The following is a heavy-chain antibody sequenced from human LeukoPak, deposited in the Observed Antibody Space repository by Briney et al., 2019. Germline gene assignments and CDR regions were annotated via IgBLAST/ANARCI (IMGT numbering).Heavy chain of an antibody. CDR3: ARGVEMVPTSY. V-gene: IGHV1-69*04. J-gene: IGHJ4*02. CDR1: GYTFTSYA. CDR2: IIPILGIA. Sequence: GASVKVSCKASGYTFTSYAISWVRQAPGQGLEWMGRIIPILGIANYAQKFQGRVTITADKSTSTAYMELSSLRSEDTAVYYCARGVEMVPTSYWGQGNLVTVSS. D-gene: IGHD5-24*01.